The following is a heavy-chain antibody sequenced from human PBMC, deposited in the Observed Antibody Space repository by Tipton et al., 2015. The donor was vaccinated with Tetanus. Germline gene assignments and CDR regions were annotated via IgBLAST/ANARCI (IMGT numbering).Heavy chain of an antibody. CDR1: GGYISSYY. D-gene: IGHD3-22*01. CDR3: ARAPRYYYDSSGYYLFFFDY. V-gene: IGHV4-59*01. CDR2: IYYSGST. J-gene: IGHJ4*02. Sequence: LRLSCTVSGGYISSYYWSWIRQPPGKGLEWIGYIYYSGSTNYNPSLKSRVTISVDTSKNQVSLKLSSVTAADTAVYYCARAPRYYYDSSGYYLFFFDYWGQGTLVTVSS.